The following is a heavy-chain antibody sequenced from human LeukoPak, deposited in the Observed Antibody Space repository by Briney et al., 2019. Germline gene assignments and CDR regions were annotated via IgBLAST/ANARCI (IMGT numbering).Heavy chain of an antibody. CDR1: GGSISSYY. V-gene: IGHV4-59*08. CDR3: ARHGGYHSPIDY. J-gene: IGHJ4*02. CDR2: IYYSGST. D-gene: IGHD3-22*01. Sequence: SETLSLTCTVSGGSISSYYWSWIRQPPGKGLEWIGYIYYSGSTNYNPSLKSRVTISVDTSKNQFSLKLTSVTAADTAVYYCARHGGYHSPIDYWGQGTLVTVSS.